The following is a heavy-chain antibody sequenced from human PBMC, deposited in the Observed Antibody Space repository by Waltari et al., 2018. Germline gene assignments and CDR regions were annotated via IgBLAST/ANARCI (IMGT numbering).Heavy chain of an antibody. CDR2: INQDGSEK. CDR1: GFTFSSYW. CDR3: ARLSEWLLSPFDY. Sequence: EVQLVESGGGLVQPGGSLRLSCAASGFTFSSYWMSWVRQAPGKGLEWLANINQDGSEKYYWDSVKGRFTISRDNAKNSLYLQMNSLRAEDTAVYYCARLSEWLLSPFDYWGQGTLVTVSS. J-gene: IGHJ4*02. D-gene: IGHD3-3*01. V-gene: IGHV3-7*01.